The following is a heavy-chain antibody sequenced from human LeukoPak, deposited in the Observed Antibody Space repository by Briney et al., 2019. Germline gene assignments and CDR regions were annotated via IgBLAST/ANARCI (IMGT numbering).Heavy chain of an antibody. V-gene: IGHV4-61*02. J-gene: IGHJ5*02. D-gene: IGHD6-6*01. CDR3: AREFLASRLNWVDP. CDR1: GDSISHGTYY. Sequence: PSETLSLTCSVSGDSISHGTYYWSWIRQPAGQGLEWIGRIYTTGVTNYNPSLKTRVTISVDPSLNQFSLNLISVTAADTAVYYCAREFLASRLNWVDPWGQGTLVTVSS. CDR2: IYTTGVT.